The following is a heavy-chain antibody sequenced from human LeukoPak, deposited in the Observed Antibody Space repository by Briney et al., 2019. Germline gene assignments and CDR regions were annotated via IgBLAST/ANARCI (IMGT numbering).Heavy chain of an antibody. V-gene: IGHV4-59*12. CDR2: IYFSGST. CDR3: ARGDCSSTSCYLFRAFDI. D-gene: IGHD2-2*01. Sequence: PSETLSLTCTVSGGSISSFYWSWFYWSWIRQPPGKGLEWIGYIYFSGSTNYNPSLKSRVTISVDTSKNQFSLKLSSVTAADTAVYYCARGDCSSTSCYLFRAFDIWGQGTMVTVSS. CDR1: GGSISSFY. J-gene: IGHJ3*02.